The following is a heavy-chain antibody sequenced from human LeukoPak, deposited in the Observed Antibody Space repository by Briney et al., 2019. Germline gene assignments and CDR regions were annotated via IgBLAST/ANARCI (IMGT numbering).Heavy chain of an antibody. D-gene: IGHD2-2*01. Sequence: GGSLRLSCAASGFTFSSYSMNWVRQAPGKGLERVLSISSSSSYIYYADSVKGRFTISRDNAKNSLYLQMNSLRAEDTVVYYCARDGGYQLLNYWGQGTLVTVSS. CDR2: ISSSSSYI. CDR1: GFTFSSYS. J-gene: IGHJ4*02. V-gene: IGHV3-21*01. CDR3: ARDGGYQLLNY.